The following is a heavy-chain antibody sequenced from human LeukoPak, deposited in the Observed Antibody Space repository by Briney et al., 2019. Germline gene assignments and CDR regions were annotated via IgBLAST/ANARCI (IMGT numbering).Heavy chain of an antibody. Sequence: GESLKISCEGSGYTFTNNWITWVRQMPGKGLEWMGIIYPGDSDTRYSPSFQGQVTISADKSISTACLQWSSLKASDTAIYYCAKVGPYGSRWYWFDPWGQGTLVSVSS. D-gene: IGHD6-13*01. CDR1: GYTFTNNW. V-gene: IGHV5-51*01. CDR2: IYPGDSDT. CDR3: AKVGPYGSRWYWFDP. J-gene: IGHJ5*02.